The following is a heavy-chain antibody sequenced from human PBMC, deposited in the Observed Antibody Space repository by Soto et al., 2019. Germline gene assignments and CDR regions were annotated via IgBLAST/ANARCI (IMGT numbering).Heavy chain of an antibody. D-gene: IGHD2-2*01. CDR1: GFTFSTYT. J-gene: IGHJ4*02. V-gene: IGHV3-23*01. CDR2: ISGSGGSP. CDR3: ANSRCSNPNCYVPDY. Sequence: RGSLRLSCAASGFTFSTYTMSWVRQAPGKGLEWVSAISGSGGSPSYADSVQGRFTISRDNPKNTLYLQMNSLRAEDKAMYYCANSRCSNPNCYVPDYWGPGSLVTVSS.